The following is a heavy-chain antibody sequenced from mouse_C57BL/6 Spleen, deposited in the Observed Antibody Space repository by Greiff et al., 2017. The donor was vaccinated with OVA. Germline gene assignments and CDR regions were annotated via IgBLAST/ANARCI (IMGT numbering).Heavy chain of an antibody. Sequence: EVKLVESGEGLVKPGGSLKLSCAASGFTFSCYAMSWVRQTPEKRLEWVAYISSGGDYIYYADTVKGRFTISRDNARNTLYLQMSSLKSEDTAMYYCTREDYGSDWFAYWGQGTLVTVSA. CDR1: GFTFSCYA. J-gene: IGHJ3*01. CDR3: TREDYGSDWFAY. D-gene: IGHD1-1*01. CDR2: ISSGGDYI. V-gene: IGHV5-9-1*02.